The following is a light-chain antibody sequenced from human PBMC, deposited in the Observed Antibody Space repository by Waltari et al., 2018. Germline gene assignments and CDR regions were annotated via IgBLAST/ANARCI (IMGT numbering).Light chain of an antibody. CDR1: ALPKQY. J-gene: IGLJ1*01. CDR2: KDS. Sequence: SYELTQPPSVSVSPGQTARITCSGAALPKQYAYWYQQKPGQAPVLVIYKDSERPSGIPERFSGSSSGTTVTLTISGVQAEDEADYYCQSADSSGTYGVFGTGTKVTVL. V-gene: IGLV3-25*03. CDR3: QSADSSGTYGV.